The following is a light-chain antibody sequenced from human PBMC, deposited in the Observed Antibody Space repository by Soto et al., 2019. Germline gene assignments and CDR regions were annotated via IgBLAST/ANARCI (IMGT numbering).Light chain of an antibody. Sequence: QSVLTQPPSASGTPGQRVTISCSGSSSNIGINTVNWYQQFPGTAPKLLIYSTNQRPSGVPDQFSGSKSGTSGSLAISGLQSEDEADYYCSAWDDSLNGPVFGGGTKLTVL. CDR3: SAWDDSLNGPV. V-gene: IGLV1-44*01. J-gene: IGLJ2*01. CDR2: STN. CDR1: SSNIGINT.